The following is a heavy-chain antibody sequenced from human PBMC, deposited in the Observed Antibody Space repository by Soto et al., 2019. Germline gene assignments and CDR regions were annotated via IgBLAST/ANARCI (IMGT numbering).Heavy chain of an antibody. CDR2: IRSKANSYAT. D-gene: IGHD3-22*01. CDR3: TRRYFYDSSGYYMDDY. J-gene: IGHJ4*02. CDR1: GCTCSGSA. V-gene: IGHV3-73*01. Sequence: VGSLRLSCAASGCTCSGSAMHLVRQASGKGLQWVGRIRSKANSYATSYDASVKGRFTISRDDSKNTAYLQMNSLKTEDTAVYYCTRRYFYDSSGYYMDDYWGQGTLVTVSS.